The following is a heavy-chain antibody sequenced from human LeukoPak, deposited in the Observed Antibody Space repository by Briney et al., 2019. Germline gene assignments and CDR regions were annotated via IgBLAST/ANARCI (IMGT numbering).Heavy chain of an antibody. CDR2: IYYSGST. CDR3: ASRKLHYYDSSGYLDAFGI. V-gene: IGHV4-59*01. CDR1: GGSISSYY. Sequence: SETLSLTCTVPGGSISSYYWSWIRQPPGKGLEWIGYIYYSGSTNYNPSLKSRVTISVDTSKNQFSLKLSSVTAADTAVYYCASRKLHYYDSSGYLDAFGIWGQGTMVTVSS. J-gene: IGHJ3*02. D-gene: IGHD3-22*01.